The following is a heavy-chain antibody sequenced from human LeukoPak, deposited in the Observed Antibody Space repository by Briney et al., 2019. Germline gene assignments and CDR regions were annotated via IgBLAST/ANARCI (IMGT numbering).Heavy chain of an antibody. D-gene: IGHD2-15*01. J-gene: IGHJ6*03. Sequence: ASVRVSCKASGYTSISFGVTGVRPAPGKGREGIGWISSDNGVPRFADKFQGRVTLTTVTSTTTSYMELRSLRSDDTAVYYCANVAKGRYFFYYMDVWGKGTTVTVSS. CDR1: GYTSISFG. CDR2: ISSDNGVP. V-gene: IGHV1-18*01. CDR3: ANVAKGRYFFYYMDV.